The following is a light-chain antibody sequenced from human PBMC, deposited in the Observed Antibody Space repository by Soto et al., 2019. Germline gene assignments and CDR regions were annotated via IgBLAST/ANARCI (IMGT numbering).Light chain of an antibody. CDR1: QSINSRS. J-gene: IGKJ1*01. CDR3: QQYGSSPPT. Sequence: DIVLTQSPGTLSLSPGERATLSCGASQSINSRSLAWYQQKPGQAPRLLIYGASTRATGIPGRFSGSGSGTDFTLTISRLEPEDFALYYCQQYGSSPPTFGQGTKVDIK. V-gene: IGKV3-20*01. CDR2: GAS.